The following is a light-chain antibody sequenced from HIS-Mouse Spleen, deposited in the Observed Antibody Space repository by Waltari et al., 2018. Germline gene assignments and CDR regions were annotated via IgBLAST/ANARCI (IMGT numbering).Light chain of an antibody. CDR1: SGLNVGTYR. V-gene: IGLV5-45*03. J-gene: IGLJ3*02. CDR3: MIWHSSAWV. CDR2: YKSDSDK. Sequence: QAVLTQPSSLSASPGASASLTCTLRSGLNVGTYRISWYQQKPGSPPQYLLRYKSDSDKQQGSGVPSRFSGSKDASANAGILLISGLQSEDEADYYCMIWHSSAWVFGGGTKLTVL.